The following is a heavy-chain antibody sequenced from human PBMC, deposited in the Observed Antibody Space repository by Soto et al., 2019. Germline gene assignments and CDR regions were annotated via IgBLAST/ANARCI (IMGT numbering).Heavy chain of an antibody. CDR1: GFTFSSYG. CDR3: AKEKYSSSWSLYYFDY. Sequence: GGSLRLSCAASGFTFSSYGMHWVRQAPGKGLEWVAVISYDGSNKYYADSVKGRFTISRDNSKNTLYLQMNSLRAEDTAVYYCAKEKYSSSWSLYYFDYWGQGTLVTVSS. J-gene: IGHJ4*02. D-gene: IGHD6-13*01. CDR2: ISYDGSNK. V-gene: IGHV3-30*18.